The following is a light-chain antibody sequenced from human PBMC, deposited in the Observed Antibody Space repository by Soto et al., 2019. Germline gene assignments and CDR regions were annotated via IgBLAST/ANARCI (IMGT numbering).Light chain of an antibody. CDR3: HQYSSSRKT. V-gene: IGKV3-20*01. CDR1: QSVRSTY. CDR2: GAS. Sequence: IVLTQSPGTLSLSPGERATLSCRASQSVRSTYLAWYQQRPGQAPRLLIYGASSRATGIPDRFSGSGSGTDFTLTISRLEPEDSAVYYCHQYSSSRKTFGQGTMVDIK. J-gene: IGKJ1*01.